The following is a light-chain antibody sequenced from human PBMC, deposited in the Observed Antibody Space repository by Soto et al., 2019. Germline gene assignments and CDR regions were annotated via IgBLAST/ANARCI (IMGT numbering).Light chain of an antibody. CDR2: SDN. J-gene: IGLJ1*01. CDR1: GSNIGSNT. V-gene: IGLV1-44*01. CDR3: AAWDDSLNGYV. Sequence: QSVLTQPPSASGTPGQRVTISCSGSGSNIGSNTVNWYQQLPGTAPKLLIHSDNQRPSGVPDRFSGSKSGTSASLAISGLQSEDEADYYCAAWDDSLNGYVFGTGTKVTVL.